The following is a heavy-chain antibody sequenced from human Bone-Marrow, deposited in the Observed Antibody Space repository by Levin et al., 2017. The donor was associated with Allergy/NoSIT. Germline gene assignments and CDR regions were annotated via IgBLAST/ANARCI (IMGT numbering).Heavy chain of an antibody. CDR1: GFTFRKYW. J-gene: IGHJ4*02. CDR3: VRDMGHHIWGTYRLLSFDY. D-gene: IGHD3-16*02. V-gene: IGHV3-7*04. CDR2: INEDGSEK. Sequence: QPGGSLRLSCEASGFTFRKYWMSWVRQAPGKGLEWVANINEDGSEKYYVDSVKGRFTISRDNDRKSLYLQMDSLRAEDSAVFYCVRDMGHHIWGTYRLLSFDYWGQGALVTVSS.